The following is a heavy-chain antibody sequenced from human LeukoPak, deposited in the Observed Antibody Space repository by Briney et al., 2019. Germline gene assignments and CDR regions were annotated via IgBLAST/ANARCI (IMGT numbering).Heavy chain of an antibody. Sequence: GGSLRLSCAASGLTFSSYWMSWVRQAPGKGLEWVANIKQDGSEKYYVDSVKGQFTISRDNAKNSLYLQMNSLRAEDTAVYYCARVLGYCSSTSCYNWFDPWGQGTLVTVSS. D-gene: IGHD2-2*01. CDR2: IKQDGSEK. CDR1: GLTFSSYW. CDR3: ARVLGYCSSTSCYNWFDP. V-gene: IGHV3-7*03. J-gene: IGHJ5*02.